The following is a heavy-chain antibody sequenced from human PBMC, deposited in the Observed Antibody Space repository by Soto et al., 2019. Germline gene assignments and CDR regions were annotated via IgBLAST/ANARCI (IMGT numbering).Heavy chain of an antibody. CDR3: AKIYTYCSSTSCYAVVPYYYYMDV. D-gene: IGHD2-2*01. CDR2: ISGSGGST. Sequence: GGSLRLSCAASGFTFSSYAMSWVRQARGKGLEWVSAISGSGGSTYYADSVKGRFTISRDNSKNTLYLQMNSLRAEDTAVYYCAKIYTYCSSTSCYAVVPYYYYMDVWGKGTTVTVSS. J-gene: IGHJ6*03. CDR1: GFTFSSYA. V-gene: IGHV3-23*01.